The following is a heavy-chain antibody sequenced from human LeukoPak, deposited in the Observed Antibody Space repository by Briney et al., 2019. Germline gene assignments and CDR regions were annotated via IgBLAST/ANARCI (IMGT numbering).Heavy chain of an antibody. CDR1: GFTFSSYT. J-gene: IGHJ4*02. V-gene: IGHV3-21*01. Sequence: TGGSLRLSCAASGFTFSSYTINWVRQAPGKGLEWVSSISSTSTYIYYADSVKGRFTISRDNAKNSLYLQMNSLSAEDTAVYYCARVDLGGSCSRTTCHATYWGQGILVTVSS. CDR2: ISSTSTYI. D-gene: IGHD2-2*01. CDR3: ARVDLGGSCSRTTCHATY.